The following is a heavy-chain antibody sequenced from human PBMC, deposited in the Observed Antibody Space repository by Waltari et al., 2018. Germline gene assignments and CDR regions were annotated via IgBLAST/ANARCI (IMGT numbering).Heavy chain of an antibody. D-gene: IGHD4-17*01. J-gene: IGHJ5*02. V-gene: IGHV3-53*01. CDR1: GFTVSSAY. Sequence: EVQLVESGGGLSQPGGSLRLSCAASGFTVSSAYMRWIRQAPGKGLQWVSVIYKGGTTDYADSVKGRFTISRDNSKNTLYLQMNSLTVDDTAVYYCVKWRAESPEGFYGDYGSWGQGTLVTVSS. CDR3: VKWRAESPEGFYGDYGS. CDR2: IYKGGTT.